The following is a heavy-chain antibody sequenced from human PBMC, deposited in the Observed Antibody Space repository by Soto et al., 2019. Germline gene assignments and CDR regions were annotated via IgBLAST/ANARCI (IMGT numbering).Heavy chain of an antibody. CDR2: IIPFFGTS. CDR3: ARVGHITNYGMAV. V-gene: IGHV1-69*01. J-gene: IGHJ6*02. CDR1: GGTFSSYP. D-gene: IGHD1-26*01. Sequence: QVQLVQSGAEVQKPGSSVKVSCGASGGTFSSYPINWVRQAPGQGLEWMGGIIPFFGTSYYAQKFQGRVTITADESTSTGYRELRSLRSEDTAVYSCARVGHITNYGMAVWGQGTTVTVSS.